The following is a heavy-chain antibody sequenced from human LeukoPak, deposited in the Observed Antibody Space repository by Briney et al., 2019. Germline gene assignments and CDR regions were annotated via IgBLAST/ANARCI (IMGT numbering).Heavy chain of an antibody. CDR1: GFTFSSYA. J-gene: IGHJ5*02. V-gene: IGHV3-23*01. D-gene: IGHD2-2*01. CDR3: AKDLRDCSSTSCYQGFDP. CDR2: ISGSGGST. Sequence: GGSLRLSCAASGFTFSSYAMSWVRQAPGKGLEWVSAISGSGGSTYYADSVKGRFTISRDNSKNTLYLQMNSLRAEDTAVYYCAKDLRDCSSTSCYQGFDPWGQGTLVTVSS.